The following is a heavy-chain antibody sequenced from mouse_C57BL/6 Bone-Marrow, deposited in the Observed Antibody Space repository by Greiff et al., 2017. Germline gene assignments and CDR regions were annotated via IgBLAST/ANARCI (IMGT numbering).Heavy chain of an antibody. CDR2: ITHSGET. CDR1: GFPITSGYY. J-gene: IGHJ4*01. D-gene: IGHD4-1*01. V-gene: IGHV12-3*01. Sequence: KLEESGPGLVKPSQSLFLTCSITGFPITSGYYWIWIRQSPGKPLEWMGYITHSGETFYNPSLQSPISITRETSKNQFFLQLNSVTTEDTAMYYCAGAPNWDYAMDYWGQGTSVTVSS. CDR3: AGAPNWDYAMDY.